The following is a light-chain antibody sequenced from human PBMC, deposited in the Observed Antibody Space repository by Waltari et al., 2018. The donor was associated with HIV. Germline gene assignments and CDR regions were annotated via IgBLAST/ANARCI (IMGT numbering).Light chain of an antibody. Sequence: SSELTQDPTVSVALGQTVRITCQGDSLRSYYASWYQQKPRQAPVLVIYGKNNRPSGIPDRFSGSRSGNTASLTSTGAQAPDEADYYCNSRDSSGNRLGVVFGGGTKLTVL. J-gene: IGLJ2*01. CDR1: SLRSYY. V-gene: IGLV3-19*01. CDR3: NSRDSSGNRLGVV. CDR2: GKN.